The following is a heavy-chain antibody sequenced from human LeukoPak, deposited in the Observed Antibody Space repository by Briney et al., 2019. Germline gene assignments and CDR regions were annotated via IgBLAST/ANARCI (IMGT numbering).Heavy chain of an antibody. D-gene: IGHD6-19*01. V-gene: IGHV3-9*01. CDR1: GFTFDDYA. J-gene: IGHJ4*02. CDR3: AKAHSGWYSGVGD. Sequence: QPGGSLRLSCAASGFTFDDYAMHWVRQAPGKGLEWVSGINWNSGTIGYADSVKGRFTISRDNAKNSLHLQMNSLRAEDTAFYYCAKAHSGWYSGVGDWGQGTLVTVSS. CDR2: INWNSGTI.